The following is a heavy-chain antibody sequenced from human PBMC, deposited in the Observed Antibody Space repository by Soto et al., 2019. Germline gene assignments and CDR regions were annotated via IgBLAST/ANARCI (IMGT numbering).Heavy chain of an antibody. V-gene: IGHV1-46*01. J-gene: IGHJ4*01. CDR3: ARYDYNGYYFDF. CDR1: GYTFSTYY. CDR2: INPCGGST. Sequence: SVKVSCKASGYTFSTYYMHGLRQAPGRGYEGMGGINPCGGSTTYAQKFQGRVTMTRETATAPVYMEVSSLDSQDTAVDYLARYDYNGYYFDFWG. D-gene: IGHD4-4*01.